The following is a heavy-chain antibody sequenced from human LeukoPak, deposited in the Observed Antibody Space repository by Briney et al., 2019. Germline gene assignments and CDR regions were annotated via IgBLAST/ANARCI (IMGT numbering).Heavy chain of an antibody. D-gene: IGHD5-18*01. CDR2: ISGSGSGI. V-gene: IGHV3-48*02. J-gene: IGHJ4*02. CDR3: ARTARTVDY. Sequence: GGSLRLSCAASGFTFSTYWMSWVRQAPGMGLEYVSYISGSGSGINYADSVKGRFTISRDNAKNSLYLQMNSLREEDTAVYYCARTARTVDYWGQGTLVTVSS. CDR1: GFTFSTYW.